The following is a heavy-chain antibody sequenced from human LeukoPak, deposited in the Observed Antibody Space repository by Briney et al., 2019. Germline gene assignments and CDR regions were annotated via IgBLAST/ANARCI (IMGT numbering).Heavy chain of an antibody. Sequence: GGSLRLSCAASGFAFSSYWMNWVRQTPGKGLEWVANIKPDGSEKYYVDSVKGRFTISRDSAKNSLYLQMNSLRAEDTVVYYCARVRRYYGSGRDVWGKGTTVTVSS. J-gene: IGHJ6*04. D-gene: IGHD3-10*01. CDR3: ARVRRYYGSGRDV. CDR1: GFAFSSYW. CDR2: IKPDGSEK. V-gene: IGHV3-7*01.